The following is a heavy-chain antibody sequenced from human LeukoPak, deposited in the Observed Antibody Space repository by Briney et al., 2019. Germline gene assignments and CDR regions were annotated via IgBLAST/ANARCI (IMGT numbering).Heavy chain of an antibody. Sequence: GRSLRLSCAASGFTFSSYAMHWVRQAPGKGLEWVAVISYDGSNKYYADSAKGRFTISRDNSKNTLYLQMNSLRAEDTAVYYCAREPGVVVVVAATPIGYYGMDVWGQGTTVTVSS. J-gene: IGHJ6*02. CDR1: GFTFSSYA. CDR2: ISYDGSNK. D-gene: IGHD2-15*01. CDR3: AREPGVVVVVAATPIGYYGMDV. V-gene: IGHV3-30-3*01.